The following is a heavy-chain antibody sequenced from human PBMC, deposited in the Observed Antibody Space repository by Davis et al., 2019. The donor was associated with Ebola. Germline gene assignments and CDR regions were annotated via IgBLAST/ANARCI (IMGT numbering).Heavy chain of an antibody. CDR3: ARGGVTIFGAVVGYLDH. CDR1: EYTFSDYW. V-gene: IGHV5-10-1*01. Sequence: GESLKISCQVHEYTFSDYWINWVRQKPGQGLEWLGRIAPDDSYIDYNPSLQGHVTFSVDKSLSTVYLQWSSLRASDTATSYCARGGVTIFGAVVGYLDHWGQGTLVTVSS. D-gene: IGHD3-3*01. J-gene: IGHJ4*02. CDR2: IAPDDSYI.